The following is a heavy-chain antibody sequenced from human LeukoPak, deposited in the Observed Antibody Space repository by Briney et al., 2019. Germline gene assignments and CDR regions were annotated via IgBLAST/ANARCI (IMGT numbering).Heavy chain of an antibody. V-gene: IGHV4-34*01. J-gene: IGHJ5*02. CDR3: ARGDSFDP. CDR2: INHSGST. CDR1: GGSFSGYY. Sequence: PSETLSLTCAVYGGSFSGYYWSWIRQPPGKGLEWIGEINHSGSTDYNPSLKSRVTISVDTSKNQFSLKLSSVTAAGTAVYYCARGDSFDPWGQGTLVTVSS.